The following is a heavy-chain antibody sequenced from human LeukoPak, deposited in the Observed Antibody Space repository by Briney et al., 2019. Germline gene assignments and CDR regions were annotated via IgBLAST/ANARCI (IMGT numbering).Heavy chain of an antibody. V-gene: IGHV1-2*02. CDR3: ARVGRTYSYGPGAYYYYMDV. CDR2: INPNSGGT. CDR1: GYTFTSYV. J-gene: IGHJ6*03. Sequence: GASVKVSCKASGYTFTSYVTSWVRQAPGQGLEWMGCINPNSGGTNYAQKFQGRVTMTRDTSISTAYKELSRLRSDDTAVYYCARVGRTYSYGPGAYYYYMDVWGKGTTVTISS. D-gene: IGHD5-18*01.